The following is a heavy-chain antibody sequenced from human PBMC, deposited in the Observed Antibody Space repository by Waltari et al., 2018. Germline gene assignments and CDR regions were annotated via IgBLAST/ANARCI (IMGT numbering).Heavy chain of an antibody. CDR1: GFTVSSYW. J-gene: IGHJ4*02. V-gene: IGHV3-74*01. CDR2: INNDGSST. D-gene: IGHD1-26*01. CDR3: ARGLMGAAASDY. Sequence: EVQLVESGGGLVPPGGSLRLSCVASGFTVSSYWMHWVRQAPGKGLVWVSRINNDGSSTSYADSVKGRFTISTDSAKNTLYLQMNSLRVEDTAVYYCARGLMGAAASDYWGQGTLVSVSS.